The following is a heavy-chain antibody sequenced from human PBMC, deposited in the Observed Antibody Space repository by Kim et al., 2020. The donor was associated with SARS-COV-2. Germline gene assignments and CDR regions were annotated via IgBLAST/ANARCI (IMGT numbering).Heavy chain of an antibody. CDR2: IGGEGVST. Sequence: GGSLRLSCATSGFAFGSSAMNWVRRAPGKGLEWLSAIGGEGVSTYYADSVKGRLTISSDSSKKTVYLEIDNLRVEDTAVYYCARAEPDTAVLDGWGPGNT. V-gene: IGHV3-23*01. J-gene: IGHJ6*01. CDR3: ARAEPDTAVLDG. CDR1: GFAFGSSA. D-gene: IGHD5-18*01.